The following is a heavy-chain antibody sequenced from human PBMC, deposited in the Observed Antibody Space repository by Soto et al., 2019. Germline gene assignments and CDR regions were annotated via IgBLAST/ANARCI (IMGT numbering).Heavy chain of an antibody. J-gene: IGHJ6*02. Sequence: SETLSLTGAVYGGSFSGYYWSWIRQPPGKGLEWIGEINHSGSTNYNPSLKSRVTISVDTSKNQFSLKLSSVTAADTAVYYCARDVLSSSWYKISYYYGMDVWGQGTTVTVSS. D-gene: IGHD6-13*01. CDR3: ARDVLSSSWYKISYYYGMDV. CDR1: GGSFSGYY. CDR2: INHSGST. V-gene: IGHV4-34*01.